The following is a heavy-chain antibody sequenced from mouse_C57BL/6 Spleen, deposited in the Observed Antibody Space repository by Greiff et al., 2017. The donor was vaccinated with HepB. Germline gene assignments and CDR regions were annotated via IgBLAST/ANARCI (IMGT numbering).Heavy chain of an antibody. J-gene: IGHJ4*01. CDR1: GYTFTDYY. CDR2: INPNNGGT. D-gene: IGHD1-1*01. V-gene: IGHV1-26*01. CDR3: ARDLLGAMDY. Sequence: VQLQQSGPELVKPGASVKISCKASGYTFTDYYMNWVKQSHGKSLEWIGDINPNNGGTSYNQKFKGKATLTVDKSSSTAYMELHSLTSEDSAVYYCARDLLGAMDYWGQGTSVTVSS.